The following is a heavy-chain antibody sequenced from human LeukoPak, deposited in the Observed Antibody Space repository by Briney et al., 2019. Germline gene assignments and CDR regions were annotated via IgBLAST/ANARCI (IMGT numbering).Heavy chain of an antibody. CDR3: ARTYYYDSSGYYYVGYFDY. J-gene: IGHJ4*02. Sequence: SVKVSCKASGGTFSSYAISWVRQAPGQGLEWMGGIIPIFGTANYAQKFQGRVTITTDGSTSTAYMELSSLRSEDTAVYYCARTYYYDSSGYYYVGYFDYWGQGTLVTVSS. CDR2: IIPIFGTA. D-gene: IGHD3-22*01. CDR1: GGTFSSYA. V-gene: IGHV1-69*05.